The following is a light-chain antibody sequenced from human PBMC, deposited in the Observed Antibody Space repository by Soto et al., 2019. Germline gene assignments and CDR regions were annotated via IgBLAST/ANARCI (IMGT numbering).Light chain of an antibody. CDR2: DAS. CDR3: QGRSNCGWT. V-gene: IGKV3-11*01. J-gene: IGKJ1*01. CDR1: QSVGTY. Sequence: EIVLTQSPATLSLSPGERATLSCRASQSVGTYLAWYQHKPGQAPRLLIYDASNRATGIPARFSGGGSGTDFTLTISSLEPEGFAVYYCQGRSNCGWTFGQGTNVEIK.